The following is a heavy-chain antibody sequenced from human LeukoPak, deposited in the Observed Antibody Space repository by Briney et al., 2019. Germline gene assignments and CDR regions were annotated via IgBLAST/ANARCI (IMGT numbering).Heavy chain of an antibody. CDR1: GFAFSDYA. CDR3: PREVVVMTAGGPLWKRGHLY. Sequence: GGSLRLSCTGSGFAFSDYAITWLRQAPDKGLEWVGFIRRKDYGGTIEYAPSVRGRFTISRDDSNSIAYLQMNSLRTEDTGVYYCPREVVVMTAGGPLWKRGHLYWGQGTLVTVSS. CDR2: IRRKDYGGTI. D-gene: IGHD3-16*02. J-gene: IGHJ4*02. V-gene: IGHV3-49*03.